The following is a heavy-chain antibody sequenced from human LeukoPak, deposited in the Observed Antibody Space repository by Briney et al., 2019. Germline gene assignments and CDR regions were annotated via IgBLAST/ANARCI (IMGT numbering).Heavy chain of an antibody. Sequence: PSETLSLTCTVSGGSISSYYWSWIRQPPGKGLEWIGYVYNTGSTNYNPSLKSRLTISADTSKNQFSLKLSSVTAADTAVYYCARRPDDYDYFDYWGQGILVTVSS. CDR3: ARRPDDYDYFDY. D-gene: IGHD4-17*01. CDR2: VYNTGST. J-gene: IGHJ4*02. V-gene: IGHV4-59*08. CDR1: GGSISSYY.